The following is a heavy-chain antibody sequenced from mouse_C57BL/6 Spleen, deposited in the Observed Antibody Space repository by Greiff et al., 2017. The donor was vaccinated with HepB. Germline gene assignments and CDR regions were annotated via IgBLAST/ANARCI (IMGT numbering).Heavy chain of an antibody. J-gene: IGHJ3*01. Sequence: QVQLQQSGAELVMPGASVKLSCKASGYTFTSYWMHWVKQRPGQGLEWIGEIDPSDSYTNYNQKFKGKSTLTVDKSSSTAYMQLSSLTSEDSAVYYCASSLSLAYWGQGTLVTVSA. V-gene: IGHV1-69*01. CDR1: GYTFTSYW. CDR2: IDPSDSYT. D-gene: IGHD6-1*01. CDR3: ASSLSLAY.